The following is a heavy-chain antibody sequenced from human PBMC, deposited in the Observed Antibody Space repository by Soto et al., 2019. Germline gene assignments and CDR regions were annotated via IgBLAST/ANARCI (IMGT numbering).Heavy chain of an antibody. CDR2: IYYSGST. CDR3: ARRYGGNLDY. CDR1: GGSISSYY. V-gene: IGHV4-59*08. Sequence: SETLSLTCTVSGGSISSYYWSWIRQPPGKGLEWIGYIYYSGSTNYNPSLKSRDTISVDTSKNQFSLKMSSVTAADTAVYYCARRYGGNLDYWGQGTLVTVSS. J-gene: IGHJ4*02. D-gene: IGHD1-26*01.